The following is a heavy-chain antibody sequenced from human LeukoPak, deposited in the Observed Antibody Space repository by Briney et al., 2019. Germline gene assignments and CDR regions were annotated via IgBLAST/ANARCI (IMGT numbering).Heavy chain of an antibody. CDR2: ISTRIDYM. J-gene: IGHJ4*02. D-gene: IGHD6-19*01. Sequence: GGSLRLSCAASGFPFSRYSMNWVRRAPGRGLEWVSSISTRIDYMYYADSVKGRFTISRDNAKNSLYLQMNSLRAEDTAVYYCARAIFSRGWYLVDYWGQGTLVTVSS. V-gene: IGHV3-21*01. CDR3: ARAIFSRGWYLVDY. CDR1: GFPFSRYS.